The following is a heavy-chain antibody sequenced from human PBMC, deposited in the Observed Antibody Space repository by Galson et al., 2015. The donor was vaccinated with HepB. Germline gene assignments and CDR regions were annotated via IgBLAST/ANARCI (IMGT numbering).Heavy chain of an antibody. V-gene: IGHV3-30*04. Sequence: SLRLSCAASGFTFSSYAMHWVRQAPGKGLEWVAVISYDGSNKYYADSVKGRFTISRDNSKNTLYLQMNSLRAEDTAVYYCAGSSGSFDYWGRGTLVTVSS. CDR1: GFTFSSYA. D-gene: IGHD6-19*01. CDR2: ISYDGSNK. CDR3: AGSSGSFDY. J-gene: IGHJ4*02.